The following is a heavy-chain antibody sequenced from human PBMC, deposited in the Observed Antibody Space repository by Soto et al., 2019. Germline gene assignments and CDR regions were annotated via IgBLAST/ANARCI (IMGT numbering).Heavy chain of an antibody. Sequence: PGESLKISCKGSGYSFTSYWISWVRQMPGKGLEWMGRIDPSDSYTNYSPSFQGHVTISADKSISTAYLQWSSLKASDTAMYYCARHPTGYSYGPVQDYWGQGTLVTVSS. V-gene: IGHV5-10-1*01. J-gene: IGHJ4*02. CDR3: ARHPTGYSYGPVQDY. D-gene: IGHD5-18*01. CDR1: GYSFTSYW. CDR2: IDPSDSYT.